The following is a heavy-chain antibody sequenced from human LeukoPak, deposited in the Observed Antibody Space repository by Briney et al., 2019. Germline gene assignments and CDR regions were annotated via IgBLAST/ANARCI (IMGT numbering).Heavy chain of an antibody. V-gene: IGHV1-69*04. D-gene: IGHD1-26*01. CDR2: IIPIFGIA. J-gene: IGHJ5*02. CDR1: GGTFSSYA. CDR3: ARLGAYSGSYQTYNWFDP. Sequence: SVKVSCKASGGTFSSYAISWVRQAPGQGLEWMGRIIPIFGIANYAQKFQGRVTITADKSTSTAYMELSSLRSEDTAAYYCARLGAYSGSYQTYNWFDPWGQGTLVTVSS.